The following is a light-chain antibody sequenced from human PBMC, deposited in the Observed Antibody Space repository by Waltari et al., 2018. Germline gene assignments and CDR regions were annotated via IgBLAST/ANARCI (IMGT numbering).Light chain of an antibody. V-gene: IGLV3-19*01. CDR1: SLRRYY. Sequence: SSELTQDPAVSVALGQTVRITCQGDSLRRYYASWYQQRTGQAPRLVLYGQDNRPSGIPDRFSGSTSGDTASLTITGAQAEDEADYYCHSRDTISTRVFGGGTRLTV. CDR3: HSRDTISTRV. J-gene: IGLJ3*02. CDR2: GQD.